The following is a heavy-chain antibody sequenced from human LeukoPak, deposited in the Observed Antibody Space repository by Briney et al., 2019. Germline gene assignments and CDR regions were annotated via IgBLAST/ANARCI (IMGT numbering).Heavy chain of an antibody. CDR1: GFTFKKAW. CDR3: AKEALPEYYDFWSGYYKAYFDY. CDR2: IKSYSDGETT. J-gene: IGHJ4*02. V-gene: IGHV3-15*01. D-gene: IGHD3-3*01. Sequence: PGGSLRLSCAASGFTFKKAWMSWVRQAPGKGLEWVGRIKSYSDGETTDYAAPVKGRFTISRDNPKNTLYLQMDSLRAEDTAVYYCAKEALPEYYDFWSGYYKAYFDYWGQGALVTVSS.